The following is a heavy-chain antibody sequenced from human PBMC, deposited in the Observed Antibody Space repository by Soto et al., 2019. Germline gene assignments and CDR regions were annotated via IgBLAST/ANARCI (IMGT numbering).Heavy chain of an antibody. V-gene: IGHV4-31*03. Sequence: QVQLQESGPGLVKPSQTLSLTCTVSGGSISSGGYYWSWIRQHPGKGLEWIGYIYYSGSTYYNPSLKSRVTISVDTSKNQFSLKLSSVTAADTAVYYCARARIVVVVASRGGFDPWGQGTLVTVSS. J-gene: IGHJ5*02. D-gene: IGHD2-15*01. CDR2: IYYSGST. CDR1: GGSISSGGYY. CDR3: ARARIVVVVASRGGFDP.